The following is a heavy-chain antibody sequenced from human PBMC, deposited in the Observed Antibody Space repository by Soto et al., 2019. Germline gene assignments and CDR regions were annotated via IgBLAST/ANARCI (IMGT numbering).Heavy chain of an antibody. D-gene: IGHD2-15*01. CDR2: IYYTGST. CDR3: ARLGGVIAASDFDY. Sequence: SETLSLTCTVSGDSISTSAYYWGWVRQPPGKGLEWVGTIYYTGSTYYNPPLESRVTMSLQTSKNQFSLNPTSVTAADTAVYYCARLGGVIAASDFDYWGQGALVTVSS. J-gene: IGHJ4*02. CDR1: GDSISTSAYY. V-gene: IGHV4-39*01.